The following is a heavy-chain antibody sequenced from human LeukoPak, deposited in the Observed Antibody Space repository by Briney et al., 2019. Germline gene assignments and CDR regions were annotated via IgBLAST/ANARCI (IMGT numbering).Heavy chain of an antibody. J-gene: IGHJ4*02. Sequence: PSETLSLTCTVSGGSISSSYWAWIRQPPGKGLEWIGYMYNSGTTNYNSSLKSRVTISVDMSENQFTPRVTSVTAEDTAVYNCARHTVALDYWGQGALVTVSS. D-gene: IGHD5-12*01. CDR2: MYNSGTT. V-gene: IGHV4-59*08. CDR1: GGSISSSY. CDR3: ARHTVALDY.